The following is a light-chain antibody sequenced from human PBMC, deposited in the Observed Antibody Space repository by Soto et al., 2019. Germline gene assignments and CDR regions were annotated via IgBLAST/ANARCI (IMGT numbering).Light chain of an antibody. V-gene: IGKV1-5*01. J-gene: IGKJ1*01. CDR1: QSISTW. Sequence: DIQMTQSPSTLSASVGDRVTMTCRASQSISTWLAWYQQKPGKAPKFLIYDASSLDSGVPSRFSGSGSGTEFTLTISSLQPDDFATYYCQQYNSYLWTFGQGTKVDIK. CDR3: QQYNSYLWT. CDR2: DAS.